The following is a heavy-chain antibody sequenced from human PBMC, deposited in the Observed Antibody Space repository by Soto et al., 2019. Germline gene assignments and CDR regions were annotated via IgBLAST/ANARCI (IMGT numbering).Heavy chain of an antibody. D-gene: IGHD2-21*02. Sequence: QVQLVESGGGVVQPGRSLRLSCAASGFTFSSYAMHWVRQAPGKGLEWVAVISYDGSNKYYADSVKGRFTISRDNSKNTLYLQMNSLRAEDTAVYYRAREVTASLDYWGQGTLVTVSS. CDR3: AREVTASLDY. CDR2: ISYDGSNK. CDR1: GFTFSSYA. V-gene: IGHV3-30-3*01. J-gene: IGHJ4*02.